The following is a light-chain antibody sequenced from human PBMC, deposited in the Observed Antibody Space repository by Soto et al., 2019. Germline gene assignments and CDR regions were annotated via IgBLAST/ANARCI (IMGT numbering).Light chain of an antibody. V-gene: IGKV3-15*01. Sequence: EIVMTQSPATLSVSPGERATLSCRASQSVSSNSAWYQQKPGQAPRLLIYGASTRAAGIPARFSASGSGTEFSLTISSLQSEDFAVYFCQQYNNWPLTFGGGTKVEIK. CDR1: QSVSSN. CDR3: QQYNNWPLT. CDR2: GAS. J-gene: IGKJ4*01.